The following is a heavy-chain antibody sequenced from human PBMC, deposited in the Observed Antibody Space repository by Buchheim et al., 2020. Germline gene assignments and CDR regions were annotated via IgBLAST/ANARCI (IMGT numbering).Heavy chain of an antibody. J-gene: IGHJ4*02. CDR1: GFTFSSYA. CDR3: AKDGRPYSSSWFDC. D-gene: IGHD6-13*01. CDR2: ITDGGRT. Sequence: EVQLLESGGGLVRPGGSLRLSCAASGFTFSSYAMSWVRQVPGKGLEWVSAITDGGRTYYADSVKGRFTISRDNSQHTLYLQMNSLRAEDTAVYYCAKDGRPYSSSWFDCWGQGTL. V-gene: IGHV3-23*01.